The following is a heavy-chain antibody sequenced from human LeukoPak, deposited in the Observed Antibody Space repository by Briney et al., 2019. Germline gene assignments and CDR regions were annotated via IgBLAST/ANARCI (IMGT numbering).Heavy chain of an antibody. J-gene: IGHJ4*02. CDR3: ARALAYCRGDCYSDDY. V-gene: IGHV1-46*01. CDR1: GYTFTSYY. Sequence: ASVKVSCKASGYTFTSYYMHWVRQAPGQGLEWMGIINPNSGSTTYAQKFQGRVTMTRDTSTNTVYMELSSLRSEDTAMYYCARALAYCRGDCYSDDYWGQGTLVTVSS. CDR2: INPNSGST. D-gene: IGHD2-21*02.